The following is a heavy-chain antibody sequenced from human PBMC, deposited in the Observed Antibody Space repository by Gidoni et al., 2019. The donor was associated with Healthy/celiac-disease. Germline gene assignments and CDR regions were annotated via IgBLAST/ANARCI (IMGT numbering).Heavy chain of an antibody. D-gene: IGHD3-22*01. V-gene: IGHV3-30-3*01. CDR1: GLTFSSYA. J-gene: IGHJ4*02. Sequence: QVQLVESGGGVVQPGRSLRLSCAASGLTFSSYAMHWVRQAPGKGREWVAVISYDGSNKYYADSVKGRFTISRDNSKNTLYLQMNSLRAEDTAVYYCARDYYDSSGYYSSFDYWGQGTLVTFSS. CDR3: ARDYYDSSGYYSSFDY. CDR2: ISYDGSNK.